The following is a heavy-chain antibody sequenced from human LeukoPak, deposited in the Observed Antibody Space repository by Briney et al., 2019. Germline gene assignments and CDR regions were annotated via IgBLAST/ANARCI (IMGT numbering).Heavy chain of an antibody. D-gene: IGHD3-10*01. J-gene: IGHJ5*02. CDR1: GGSISSYY. CDR3: ARNPITLVRGGNWFDP. V-gene: IGHV4-59*01. CDR2: IYYTGST. Sequence: SETLSLTCTVSGGSISSYYWSWIRQSPEKGLEWIGYIYYTGSTTYNPSLESRVTISVDMSKNQFSLKLSFVTAADTAVYYCARNPITLVRGGNWFDPWGQGILVTVSS.